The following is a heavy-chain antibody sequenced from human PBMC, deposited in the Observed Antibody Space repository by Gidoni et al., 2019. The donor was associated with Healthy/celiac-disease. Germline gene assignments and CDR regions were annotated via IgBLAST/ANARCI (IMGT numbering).Heavy chain of an antibody. D-gene: IGHD3-22*01. V-gene: IGHV3-30*18. CDR2: ISYDGSNK. Sequence: QVQLVESGGGVVQPGRSLRLSCAASGFPFSSYGMHWVRQAPGKGLEWVAVISYDGSNKYYADSVKGRFTISRDNSKNTLYLQMNSLRAEDTAVYYCAKAGDSSGYFYYFDYWGQGTLVTVSS. CDR1: GFPFSSYG. CDR3: AKAGDSSGYFYYFDY. J-gene: IGHJ4*02.